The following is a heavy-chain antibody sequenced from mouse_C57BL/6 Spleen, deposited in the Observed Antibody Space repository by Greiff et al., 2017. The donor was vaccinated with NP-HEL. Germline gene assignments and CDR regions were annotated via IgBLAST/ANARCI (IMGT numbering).Heavy chain of an antibody. V-gene: IGHV1-55*01. Sequence: QVQLQQPGAELVKPGASVKMSCKASGYTFTSYWITWVKQRPGQGLEWIGDIYPGSGSTNYNEKFKSKATRTVDTSSSTAYMQLSSLTSEDSAVYYCARGLYYDYDGPFAYWGQGTLVTVSA. J-gene: IGHJ3*01. D-gene: IGHD2-4*01. CDR1: GYTFTSYW. CDR2: IYPGSGST. CDR3: ARGLYYDYDGPFAY.